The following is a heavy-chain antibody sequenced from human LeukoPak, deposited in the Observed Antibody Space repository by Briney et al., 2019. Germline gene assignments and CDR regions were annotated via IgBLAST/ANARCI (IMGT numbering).Heavy chain of an antibody. D-gene: IGHD2-15*01. V-gene: IGHV1-2*02. CDR3: ATTVFCTASSCPAFDS. Sequence: ASVKVSCKASGYTLTGPYVHWVRQAPGQGVEWMGWINLNSGGTQYVQKFQGKVTMTRDTSVNTAYMDLSRLRFDDTAIYYCATTVFCTASSCPAFDSWGQGTLVTVSS. CDR1: GYTLTGPY. CDR2: INLNSGGT. J-gene: IGHJ4*02.